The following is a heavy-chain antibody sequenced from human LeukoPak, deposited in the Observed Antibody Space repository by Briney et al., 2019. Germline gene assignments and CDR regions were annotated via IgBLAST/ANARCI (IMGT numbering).Heavy chain of an antibody. D-gene: IGHD4-17*01. CDR2: FDPEDGVT. J-gene: IGHJ5*02. CDR3: ATDLGPSYGDYGGWFDP. V-gene: IGHV1-24*01. CDR1: GYTFTGYY. Sequence: ASVKVSCKASGYTFTGYYMHWVRQAPGQGLEWMGGFDPEDGVTIYAQKFQGRVTMTEDTSTDTAYMGLSSLRSEDTAVYYCATDLGPSYGDYGGWFDPWGQGTLVTVSS.